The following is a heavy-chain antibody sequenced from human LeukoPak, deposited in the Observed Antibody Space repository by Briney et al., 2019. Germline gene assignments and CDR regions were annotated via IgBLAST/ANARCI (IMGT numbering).Heavy chain of an antibody. CDR2: INAGNGNT. CDR1: GYTFTSYA. Sequence: ASVKVSCNASGYTFTSYAMHWVRQAPGQRLEWMGWINAGNGNTKYSQEFQGRVTITRDTSASTAYMELSSLRSEDMAVYYCARSPIMIFGVVTEYYFDYWGQGTLVTVSS. CDR3: ARSPIMIFGVVTEYYFDY. D-gene: IGHD3-3*01. J-gene: IGHJ4*02. V-gene: IGHV1-3*03.